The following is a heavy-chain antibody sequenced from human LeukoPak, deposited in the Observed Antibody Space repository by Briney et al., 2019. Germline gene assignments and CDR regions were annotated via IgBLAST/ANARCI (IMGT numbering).Heavy chain of an antibody. CDR1: GGSISSSSYY. CDR2: IYYSGST. D-gene: IGHD3-22*01. J-gene: IGHJ4*02. Sequence: SETLSLTCTVSGGSISSSSYYWGWIRQPPGKGLEWIGSIYYSGSTYYNPPLKSRVTISVDTSKNQFSLKLSSVTAADTAVYYCAREVYDSSAVDYWGQGTLVTVSS. V-gene: IGHV4-39*07. CDR3: AREVYDSSAVDY.